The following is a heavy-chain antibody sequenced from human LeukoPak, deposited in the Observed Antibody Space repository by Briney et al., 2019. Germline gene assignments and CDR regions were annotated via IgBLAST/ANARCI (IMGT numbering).Heavy chain of an antibody. CDR2: ISAYNGNT. D-gene: IGHD3-9*01. Sequence: ASVKVSCKASGYTFTSYDINWVRQATGQGLEWMGLISAYNGNTNYAQKLQGRVTMTTDTSTSTAYMELRSLRSDDTAVYYCARRKDIRYFDWLLYPDFDYWGQGTLVTVSS. J-gene: IGHJ4*02. CDR1: GYTFTSYD. CDR3: ARRKDIRYFDWLLYPDFDY. V-gene: IGHV1-18*01.